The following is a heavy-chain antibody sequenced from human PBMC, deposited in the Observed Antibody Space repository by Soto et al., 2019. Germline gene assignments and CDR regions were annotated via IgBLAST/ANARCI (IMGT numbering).Heavy chain of an antibody. CDR3: ARGERAAANRVGMDV. CDR1: GGTFST. CDR2: IIPTIDAA. J-gene: IGHJ6*02. Sequence: QVHLVQSGAEVKKPGSSVKVSCKASGGTFSTINWVRQAPGQGLEWRGNIIPTIDAAHYAQTLEGRVTISADRSTNTAYMELESLTSEDTAVYYCARGERAAANRVGMDVWGQGTTVTVSS. V-gene: IGHV1-69*06. D-gene: IGHD6-25*01.